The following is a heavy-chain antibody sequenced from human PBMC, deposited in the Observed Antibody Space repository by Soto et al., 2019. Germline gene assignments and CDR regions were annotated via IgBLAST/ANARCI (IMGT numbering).Heavy chain of an antibody. CDR2: IYYSGST. V-gene: IGHV4-39*01. Sequence: ETLSLTCTVSGGSISSSSYYWGWIRQPPGKGLEWIGSIYYSGSTYYNPSLKSRVTISVDTSKNQFSLKLSSVTAADTAVYYCARSEQVLSVVVPAADKVSDYGMDVWGQGTTVTVSS. J-gene: IGHJ6*02. D-gene: IGHD2-2*01. CDR3: ARSEQVLSVVVPAADKVSDYGMDV. CDR1: GGSISSSSYY.